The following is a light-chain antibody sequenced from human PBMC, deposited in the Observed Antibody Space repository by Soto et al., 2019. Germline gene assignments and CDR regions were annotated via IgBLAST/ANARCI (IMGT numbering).Light chain of an antibody. J-gene: IGLJ1*01. CDR2: EVS. Sequence: QSVLTQPPSASGSPGQSVTISCTGTSSDVGGYNYVSWYQQHPGKAPKLMIYEVSKRPSGVPDRFSGSKSGNTASLTVSGLQAEDGADYYCSSYAGSNTHYVFGTGTKVTVL. CDR3: SSYAGSNTHYV. V-gene: IGLV2-8*01. CDR1: SSDVGGYNY.